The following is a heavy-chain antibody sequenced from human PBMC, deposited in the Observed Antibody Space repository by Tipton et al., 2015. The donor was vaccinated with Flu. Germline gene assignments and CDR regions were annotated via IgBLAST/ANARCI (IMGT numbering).Heavy chain of an antibody. CDR3: AEGRFDY. J-gene: IGHJ4*02. CDR1: GGSISSSSYY. CDR2: IYYSGST. V-gene: IGHV4-39*07. Sequence: TLSLTCTVSGGSISSSSYYRGRIRQPPGKGLEWIGSIYYSGSTYYNPSLKSRVTMSVDTSKNQFSLKLSSVTAADTAVYYCAEGRFDYWGQGTLVTVSS.